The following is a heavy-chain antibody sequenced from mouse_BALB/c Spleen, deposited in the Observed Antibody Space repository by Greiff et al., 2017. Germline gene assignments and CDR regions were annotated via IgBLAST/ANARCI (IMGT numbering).Heavy chain of an antibody. CDR3: ASQLGVDY. CDR1: GYTFTNYW. Sequence: QVQLQQSGAELVRPGTSVKISCKASGYTFTNYWLGWVKQSPGHGLEWIGDIYPGGGYTNYNEKFKGKATLTADTSSSTAYMQLSSLTSEDSAVYFCASQLGVDYWGQGTTLTVSS. J-gene: IGHJ2*01. D-gene: IGHD4-1*02. CDR2: IYPGGGYT. V-gene: IGHV1-63*02.